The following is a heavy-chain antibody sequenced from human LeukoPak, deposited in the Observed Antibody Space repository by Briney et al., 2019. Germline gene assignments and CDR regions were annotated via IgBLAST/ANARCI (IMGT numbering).Heavy chain of an antibody. CDR1: GFTFSSYS. CDR3: TRDQEGSDY. CDR2: ITRSSSAK. J-gene: IGHJ4*02. Sequence: PGGSLRLSCVASGFTFSSYSMNWVRQAPGKGLEWVSYITRSSSAKFYADSVKGRFTISRDNAENLLYLQMNSLRAEDTAVYYCTRDQEGSDYWGQGTVVTVSS. V-gene: IGHV3-48*01.